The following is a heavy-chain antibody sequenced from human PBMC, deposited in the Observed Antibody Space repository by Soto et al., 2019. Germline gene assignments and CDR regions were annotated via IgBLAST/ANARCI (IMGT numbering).Heavy chain of an antibody. Sequence: QITLRESGPTLVKPTQTLTLTCTFSGFSLDASAVGVGWIRQPPGKALEWLALIYWDDDKRYNPSLKSRLTLTTDTSKTEVVLTMSIRDPVDTARYYCAVSGVGERHYVADAFDFWGQGRIGSVSS. J-gene: IGHJ3*01. CDR3: AVSGVGERHYVADAFDF. CDR1: GFSLDASAVG. V-gene: IGHV2-5*02. D-gene: IGHD3-16*01. CDR2: IYWDDDK.